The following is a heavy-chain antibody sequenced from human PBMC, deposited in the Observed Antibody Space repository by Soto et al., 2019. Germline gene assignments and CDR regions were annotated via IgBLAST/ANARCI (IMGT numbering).Heavy chain of an antibody. CDR1: GGSISSGGSS. D-gene: IGHD3-22*01. Sequence: SETLSLTCDVFGGSISSGGSSWTWVRQPPGKGLEWIGYIYRSGTTSYNPSLKSRLTISLDRSKNQFSLHLSSVTAADTAVYYCARGGYYHDNSGYYGALDIWGQGTMVTVSS. CDR2: IYRSGTT. J-gene: IGHJ3*02. V-gene: IGHV4-30-2*01. CDR3: ARGGYYHDNSGYYGALDI.